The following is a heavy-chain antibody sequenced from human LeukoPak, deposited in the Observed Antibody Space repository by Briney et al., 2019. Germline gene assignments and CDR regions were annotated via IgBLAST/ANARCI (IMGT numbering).Heavy chain of an antibody. CDR2: ISYDGSNK. V-gene: IGHV3-30*03. CDR1: GFTFSSYG. D-gene: IGHD2-15*01. J-gene: IGHJ5*02. CDR3: ARDSGSWPYNWFDP. Sequence: PGGSLRLSCAASGFTFSSYGMHWVRQAPGKGLEWVAVISYDGSNKYYADSVKGRFTISRDNSKNTLYLQMNSLRDEDTAVYYCARDSGSWPYNWFDPWGQGTLVTVSS.